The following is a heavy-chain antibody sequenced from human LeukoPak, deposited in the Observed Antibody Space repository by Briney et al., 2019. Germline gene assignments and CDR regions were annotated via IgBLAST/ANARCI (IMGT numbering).Heavy chain of an antibody. Sequence: ASVRVSCKASGFTFSEYHIHWVRQAPGQGPEWMGWINPKTGDTDPAQNFQGRVTLTSDSSIGTASMALSGLRSADTAIYYCARAGEDSTGHYDVFHIWGRGKKVTVSS. CDR2: INPKTGDT. V-gene: IGHV1-2*02. D-gene: IGHD3-22*01. CDR1: GFTFSEYH. J-gene: IGHJ3*02. CDR3: ARAGEDSTGHYDVFHI.